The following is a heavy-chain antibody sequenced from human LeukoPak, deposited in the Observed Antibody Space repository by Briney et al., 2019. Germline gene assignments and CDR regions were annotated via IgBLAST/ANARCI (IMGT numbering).Heavy chain of an antibody. CDR2: IYSSGST. CDR1: GGSISGYY. V-gene: IGHV4-4*09. Sequence: SETLSLTCSVSGGSISGYYWSWIRQPPGKALEWIGYIYSSGSTNFNPSLQSRVTISVDASKNQVSLNLCSVTAADTAIYYCARLTFTTRPVDVWGKGTTVTVSS. J-gene: IGHJ6*04. CDR3: ARLTFTTRPVDV. D-gene: IGHD6-6*01.